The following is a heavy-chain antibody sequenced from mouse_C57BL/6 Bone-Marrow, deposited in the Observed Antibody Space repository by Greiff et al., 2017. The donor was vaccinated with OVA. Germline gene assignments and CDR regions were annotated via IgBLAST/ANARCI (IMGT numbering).Heavy chain of an antibody. Sequence: QVQLQQPGAELVKPGASVKLSCKASGYTFTSYWMHWVKQRPGQGLEWIGMIHPNSGSTNYNEKFKSKATLTVDKSSSTAYMQISSLTSEDSAVYSCARNDCSSYDYAMDYWGQGTSVTVAS. J-gene: IGHJ4*01. CDR2: IHPNSGST. CDR1: GYTFTSYW. V-gene: IGHV1-64*01. D-gene: IGHD1-1*01. CDR3: ARNDCSSYDYAMDY.